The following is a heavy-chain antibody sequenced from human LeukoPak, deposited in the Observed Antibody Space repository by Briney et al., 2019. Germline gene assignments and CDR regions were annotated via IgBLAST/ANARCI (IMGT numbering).Heavy chain of an antibody. CDR1: GGSVSSGSYY. J-gene: IGHJ4*02. Sequence: SETLSLTCTVSGGSVSSGSYYWSWIRQPPGKGLEWIGYIYYSGSTNYNPSLKSRVTISVDTSKNQFSLKLSSVTAADTAVHYCARAILRLGELSSSFFDYWGQGTLVTVSS. CDR2: IYYSGST. D-gene: IGHD3-16*02. V-gene: IGHV4-61*01. CDR3: ARAILRLGELSSSFFDY.